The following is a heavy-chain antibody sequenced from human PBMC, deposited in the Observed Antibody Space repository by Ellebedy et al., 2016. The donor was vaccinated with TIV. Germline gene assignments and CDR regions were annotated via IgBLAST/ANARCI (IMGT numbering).Heavy chain of an antibody. V-gene: IGHV4-38-2*02. CDR2: IYHSGST. CDR1: GYSISSGYY. J-gene: IGHJ4*02. Sequence: MPSETLSLTCTVSGYSISSGYYWGWIRQPPGKGLEWIGSIYHSGSTYYNPSLKSRVTISVDTSKNQFSLRLTSVTAADTAVYYCARYEGPTARLDYWGQGTLVTVSS. D-gene: IGHD1-26*01. CDR3: ARYEGPTARLDY.